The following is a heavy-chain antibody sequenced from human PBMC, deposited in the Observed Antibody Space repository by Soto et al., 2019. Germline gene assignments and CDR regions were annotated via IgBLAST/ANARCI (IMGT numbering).Heavy chain of an antibody. D-gene: IGHD6-19*01. CDR1: GYSFTSYW. Sequence: PGDSLKISCKGSGYSFTSYWIGWVRQMPGKGLEWMGIIYPCDSESRYSPSCQGHVIISADKSISTAYPQCSSLKASDTAMYYCARQSGSGWNTVGFDIWGQGTMVTVSS. CDR3: ARQSGSGWNTVGFDI. CDR2: IYPCDSES. J-gene: IGHJ3*02. V-gene: IGHV5-51*01.